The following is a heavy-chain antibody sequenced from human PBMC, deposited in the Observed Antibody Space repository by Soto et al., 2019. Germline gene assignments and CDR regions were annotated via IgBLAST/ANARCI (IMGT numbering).Heavy chain of an antibody. CDR1: GYTFTGYY. J-gene: IGHJ4*02. V-gene: IGHV1-2*02. D-gene: IGHD1-26*01. CDR3: ARGGIVGATVPTYYFHY. Sequence: ASVKVSCKASGYTFTGYYMHWVRQAPGQGLEWMGWINPNGGSTNYAQKFQGRVTMTRDTSTSTVYMELSSLRSDDTAVYYCARGGIVGATVPTYYFHYWGQGALVTVSS. CDR2: INPNGGST.